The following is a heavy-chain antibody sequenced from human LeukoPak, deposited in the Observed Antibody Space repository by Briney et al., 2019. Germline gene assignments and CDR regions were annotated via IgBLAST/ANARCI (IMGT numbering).Heavy chain of an antibody. CDR1: GDSINTYY. D-gene: IGHD3-10*01. CDR2: IYYTGSA. Sequence: SETLSLTCSVSGDSINTYYWNWIRQPPGKGLEWIAHIYYTGSASYSPSLKSRATISVDTSKNQFSLTLGSVTAADTAVYYCACGFPQSYYYMDVWGKGTTVTVSS. J-gene: IGHJ6*03. V-gene: IGHV4-59*08. CDR3: ACGFPQSYYYMDV.